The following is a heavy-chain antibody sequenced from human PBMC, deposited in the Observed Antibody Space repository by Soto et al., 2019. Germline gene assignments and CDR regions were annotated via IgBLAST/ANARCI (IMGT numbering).Heavy chain of an antibody. CDR2: MNPNSGNT. Sequence: GASVKVSCKASGYTFTSYDINWVRQATGQGLEWMGWMNPNSGNTGYAQKFQGRVTMTRNTSISTAYMELSSLRSEDTAVYYCARGSRPFRSSTSCAMGYWGQGTPVTVSS. J-gene: IGHJ4*02. D-gene: IGHD2-2*01. CDR1: GYTFTSYD. CDR3: ARGSRPFRSSTSCAMGY. V-gene: IGHV1-8*01.